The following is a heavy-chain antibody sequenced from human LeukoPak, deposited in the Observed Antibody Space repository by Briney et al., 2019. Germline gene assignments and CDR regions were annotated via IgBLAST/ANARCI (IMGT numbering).Heavy chain of an antibody. D-gene: IGHD3-22*01. CDR1: GGSIINYY. CDR2: IYISGST. CDR3: ARLKYYDSTGYSPGYYMDV. J-gene: IGHJ6*03. V-gene: IGHV4-4*07. Sequence: PSGTVSLTCSVAGGSIINYYWSWIRQSAGTGLEWVGRIYISGSTTYNPSLQSRLSMSVDTSKNQFSLRLRSVSAADTAVYYCARLKYYDSTGYSPGYYMDVWGKGITVTVSS.